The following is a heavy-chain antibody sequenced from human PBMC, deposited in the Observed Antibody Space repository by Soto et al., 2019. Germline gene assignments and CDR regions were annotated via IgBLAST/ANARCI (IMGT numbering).Heavy chain of an antibody. V-gene: IGHV4-59*12. CDR1: GGSISSYY. CDR2: VSYSGST. Sequence: SETLSLTCTVSGGSISSYYWSWIRQPPGKGLEWIGYVSYSGSTNYNPSLKSRVTMSVDTSKNQFSLKLSSVTAADTAVYYCARGSYGGIAATSFYYYYGMDVWGQGTTVTVSS. J-gene: IGHJ6*02. CDR3: ARGSYGGIAATSFYYYYGMDV. D-gene: IGHD6-13*01.